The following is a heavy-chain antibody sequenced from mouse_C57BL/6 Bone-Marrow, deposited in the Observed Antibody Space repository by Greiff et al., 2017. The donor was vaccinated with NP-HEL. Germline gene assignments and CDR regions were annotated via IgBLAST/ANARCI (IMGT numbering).Heavy chain of an antibody. CDR2: IHPNSGST. J-gene: IGHJ2*01. CDR3: ARWKGNYGFFDY. D-gene: IGHD2-1*01. Sequence: VQLQQPGAELVKPGASVKLSCKASGYTFTSYWMHWVKQRPGQGLEWIGMIHPNSGSTNYNEKFKSKATLTVDKSSSTAYMQRSSLTSEDSAVYYCARWKGNYGFFDYWGQGTTLTVSS. V-gene: IGHV1-64*01. CDR1: GYTFTSYW.